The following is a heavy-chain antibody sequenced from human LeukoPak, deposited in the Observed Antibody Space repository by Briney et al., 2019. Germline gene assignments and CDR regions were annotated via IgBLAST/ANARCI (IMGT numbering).Heavy chain of an antibody. D-gene: IGHD2-15*01. Sequence: GGSLRLSCVASGFTFSSYGMSWVRQAPGKGLEWVANINQDGSAKYYVDSVKGRYTISRDNAKNSLHLQMNSLRDEDTAVYYCARGMRWTGGWFDPWGQGILVTVSS. CDR3: ARGMRWTGGWFDP. J-gene: IGHJ5*02. CDR1: GFTFSSYG. CDR2: INQDGSAK. V-gene: IGHV3-7*01.